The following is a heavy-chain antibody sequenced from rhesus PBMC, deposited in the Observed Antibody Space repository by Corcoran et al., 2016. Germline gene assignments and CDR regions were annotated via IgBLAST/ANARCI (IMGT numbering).Heavy chain of an antibody. V-gene: IGHV4S11*01. Sequence: QVQLQESGPGLVKPLETLSFTCAVSGGSISSNYWSWIRQPPGKGLEWIGYIYDSGRSTKYTPPLKSLVTLSVDTSKNQFSLKLSSVTAADTAVYYCVRGRGAAAGAWVWYFDLWGPGTPITISS. CDR3: VRGRGAAAGAWVWYFDL. CDR2: IYDSGRST. D-gene: IGHD6-31*01. CDR1: GGSISSNY. J-gene: IGHJ2*01.